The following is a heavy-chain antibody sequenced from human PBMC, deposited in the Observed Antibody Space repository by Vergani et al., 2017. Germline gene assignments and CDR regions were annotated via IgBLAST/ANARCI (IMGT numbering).Heavy chain of an antibody. D-gene: IGHD6-6*01. CDR2: IKQDGSEK. CDR1: GFTFSSYW. V-gene: IGHV3-7*01. Sequence: EVQLVESGGGLVQPGGSLRLSCAASGFTFSSYWMSWVRQAPGKGLEWVANIKQDGSEKYYVDSVKGRFTISRDNAKNSLSLQMNSLRAEDTAVYYCARAGGIAARQGFDYWGQGSLVTVSS. CDR3: ARAGGIAARQGFDY. J-gene: IGHJ4*02.